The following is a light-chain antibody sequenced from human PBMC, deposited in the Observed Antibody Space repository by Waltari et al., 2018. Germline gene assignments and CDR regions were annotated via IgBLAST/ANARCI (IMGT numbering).Light chain of an antibody. J-gene: IGKJ1*01. CDR2: RAS. CDR1: QSASTS. V-gene: IGKV3-15*01. Sequence: ELVMTQSPATLSVSPGERASLSCRASQSASTSLAWYQQTPGQAPRLLIYRASTRAAGIPDRFSGSGSGTEFTLTISSLQSDDFATYYCQQYNTYLGTFGQGTKVDIK. CDR3: QQYNTYLGT.